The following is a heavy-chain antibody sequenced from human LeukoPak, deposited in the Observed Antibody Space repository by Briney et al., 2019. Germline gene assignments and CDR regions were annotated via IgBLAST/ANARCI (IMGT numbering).Heavy chain of an antibody. V-gene: IGHV3-23*01. J-gene: IGHJ5*02. CDR2: VSSTGSVT. CDR1: GFIFCMCG. D-gene: IGHD3-10*01. Sequence: GGSLRLFCVASGFIFCMCGMSWVRQSPGKGLEWVAAVSSTGSVTYYPDSLKGRFIISRDNSQNTVFLQMNSLRPEDTAFYFCAKDGPLLWFGPTDAWGQGILVTVSS. CDR3: AKDGPLLWFGPTDA.